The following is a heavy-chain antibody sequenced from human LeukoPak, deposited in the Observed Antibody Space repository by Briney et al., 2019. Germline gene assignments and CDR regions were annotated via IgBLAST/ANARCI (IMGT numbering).Heavy chain of an antibody. Sequence: SETLSLTCTVSGGSISSSSYYWGWIRQAPGKGLEWIGSIYYSGSTYYNPSLKSRVTISVDTSKNQFSLKLSSVTAADTAVYYCARDFLFKAAAGTMGFDPWGQGTLVTVSS. CDR3: ARDFLFKAAAGTMGFDP. V-gene: IGHV4-39*07. J-gene: IGHJ5*02. CDR1: GGSISSSSYY. CDR2: IYYSGST. D-gene: IGHD6-13*01.